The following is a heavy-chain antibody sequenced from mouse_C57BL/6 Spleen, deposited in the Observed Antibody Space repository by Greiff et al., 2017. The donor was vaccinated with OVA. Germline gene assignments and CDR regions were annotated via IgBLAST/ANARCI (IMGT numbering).Heavy chain of an antibody. CDR1: GYSFTDYN. J-gene: IGHJ2*01. D-gene: IGHD1-1*01. CDR2: INPNYGTT. Sequence: VQLKQSGPELVKPGASVKISCKASGYSFTDYNMNWVKQSNGKSLEWIGVINPNYGTTSYNQKFKGKATLTVDKSSSKAYMQLNSLTSEYSAVYYCAREVVTTVVANFDYWGQGTTLTVSS. CDR3: AREVVTTVVANFDY. V-gene: IGHV1-39*01.